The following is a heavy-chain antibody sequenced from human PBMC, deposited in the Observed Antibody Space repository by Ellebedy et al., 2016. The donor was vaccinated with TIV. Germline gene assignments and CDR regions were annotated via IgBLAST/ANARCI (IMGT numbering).Heavy chain of an antibody. Sequence: MPSETLSLTCTVSGGSISDHYWSWIRQPPGKGLECIGYIDYSGSTKYNPSLKSRVSISLDTSKNQFSLKLTSVTAADTAVYYCARQYSYGYLRGYYFDYWGQGTLVTVSS. CDR1: GGSISDHY. J-gene: IGHJ4*02. CDR2: IDYSGST. V-gene: IGHV4-59*08. CDR3: ARQYSYGYLRGYYFDY. D-gene: IGHD5-18*01.